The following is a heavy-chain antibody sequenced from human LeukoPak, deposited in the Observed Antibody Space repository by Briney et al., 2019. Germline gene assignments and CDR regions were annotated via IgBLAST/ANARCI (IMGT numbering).Heavy chain of an antibody. D-gene: IGHD6-19*01. V-gene: IGHV4-59*01. Sequence: PSETLSLTCTVSGGSISSSYWSWIRQPPGRGLEWIGYIYHTGSTNHNPSLKSRVAISVDTSKNQFSLKLSSVTAADTAVYYCARDRRSGWYSFDSWGQGTLVTVSS. CDR1: GGSISSSY. J-gene: IGHJ4*02. CDR3: ARDRRSGWYSFDS. CDR2: IYHTGST.